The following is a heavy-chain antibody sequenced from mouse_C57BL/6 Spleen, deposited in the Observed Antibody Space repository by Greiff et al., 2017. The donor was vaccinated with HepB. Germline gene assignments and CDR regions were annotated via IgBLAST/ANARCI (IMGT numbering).Heavy chain of an antibody. CDR3: TRAYSNYPYWYFDV. CDR1: GYTFTSYW. J-gene: IGHJ1*03. V-gene: IGHV1-5*01. Sequence: EVKLQQSGTVLARPGASVKMSCKTSGYTFTSYWMHWVKQRPGQGLEWIGAIYPGDSDTSYNQKFKGKAKLTAVTSASTAYMELSSLTNEDSAVYYCTRAYSNYPYWYFDVWGTGTTVTVSS. CDR2: IYPGDSDT. D-gene: IGHD2-5*01.